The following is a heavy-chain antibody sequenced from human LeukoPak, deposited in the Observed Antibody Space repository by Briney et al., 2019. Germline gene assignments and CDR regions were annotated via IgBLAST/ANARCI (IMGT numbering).Heavy chain of an antibody. CDR2: ISISGDAT. V-gene: IGHV3-23*01. D-gene: IGHD1-26*01. Sequence: GGSLRLSCAASGFTFSSYAMSWVRQAPGKGLEWVSGISISGDATYYGDSVKGRFTISRDNSKNTLYLQMNSLRVDDTAVYYCAKAPVYSAFDIWGQGTKVTVSS. CDR3: AKAPVYSAFDI. CDR1: GFTFSSYA. J-gene: IGHJ3*02.